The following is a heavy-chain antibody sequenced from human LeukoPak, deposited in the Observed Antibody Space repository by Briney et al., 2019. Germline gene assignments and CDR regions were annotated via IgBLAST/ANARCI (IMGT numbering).Heavy chain of an antibody. CDR2: IIPIRGIA. J-gene: IGHJ4*02. CDR3: ARGSYYDSSGYYLQIAYFAY. D-gene: IGHD3-22*01. CDR1: GGTFNSYT. V-gene: IGHV1-69*10. Sequence: SVRVSYKASGGTFNSYTISWVRQAPGQGREWMGGIIPIRGIANYAQKFQCRVTIPADQSTSPAYMELSTLRSEDTAVSYCARGSYYDSSGYYLQIAYFAYWGQGTLVTVSS.